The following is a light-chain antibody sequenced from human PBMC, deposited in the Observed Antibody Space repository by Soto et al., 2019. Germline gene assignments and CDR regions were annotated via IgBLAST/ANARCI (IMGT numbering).Light chain of an antibody. CDR3: QQYATSPS. Sequence: EIVLTQSPGTLSLSPGARAPLSCRASESVSGRQLAWYQQKPGQAPRLIMYSATNRATGIPDRFGGSVSGTDFTLTISSLEPEDFAVFYCQQYATSPSVGQGTRLEIK. J-gene: IGKJ5*01. CDR1: ESVSGRQ. CDR2: SAT. V-gene: IGKV3-20*01.